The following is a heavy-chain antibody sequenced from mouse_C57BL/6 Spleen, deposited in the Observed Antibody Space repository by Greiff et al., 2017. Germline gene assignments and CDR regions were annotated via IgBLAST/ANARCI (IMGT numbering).Heavy chain of an antibody. Sequence: QVQLQQPGAELVKPGASVKLSCKASGYTFTSYWMQWVKQRPGQGLEWIGEIDPSDSYTNYNQKFKGKATLTVDTSSSKAYMQLSSLTSEDSAVYYCARGGGTLDYWGQGTTLTVSS. CDR1: GYTFTSYW. V-gene: IGHV1-50*01. D-gene: IGHD3-1*01. CDR2: IDPSDSYT. CDR3: ARGGGTLDY. J-gene: IGHJ2*01.